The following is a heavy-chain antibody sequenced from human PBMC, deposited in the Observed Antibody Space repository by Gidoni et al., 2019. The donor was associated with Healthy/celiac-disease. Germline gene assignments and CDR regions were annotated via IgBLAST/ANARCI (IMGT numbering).Heavy chain of an antibody. CDR3: ARHWAGSGSYYSYEAGRFDP. Sequence: QVQLQESGPGLVKPSETLSLTCTVSGGSISSYYWSWIRQPPGKGLEWIGYIYYSGSTNYNPSLKSRVTISVDTSKNQFSLKLSSVTAADTAVYYCARHWAGSGSYYSYEAGRFDPWGQGTLVTVSS. CDR2: IYYSGST. J-gene: IGHJ5*02. V-gene: IGHV4-59*08. CDR1: GGSISSYY. D-gene: IGHD3-10*01.